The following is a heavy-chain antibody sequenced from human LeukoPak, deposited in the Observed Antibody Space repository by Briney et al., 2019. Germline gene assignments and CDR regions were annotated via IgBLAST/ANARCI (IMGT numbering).Heavy chain of an antibody. CDR1: GYTFTSYD. V-gene: IGHV1-8*01. Sequence: ASVKVSCKASGYTFTSYDINWVRQATGQGLEWMGWMNPNSGNTGYAQKFQGRVTMTRNTSISTAYMELSSQRSEDTALYYCAGGAAAADFDYWGQGTLVTVSS. CDR2: MNPNSGNT. J-gene: IGHJ4*02. D-gene: IGHD6-13*01. CDR3: AGGAAAADFDY.